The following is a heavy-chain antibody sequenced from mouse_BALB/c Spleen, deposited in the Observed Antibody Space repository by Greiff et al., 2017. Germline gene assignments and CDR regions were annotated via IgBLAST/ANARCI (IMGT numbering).Heavy chain of an antibody. D-gene: IGHD4-1*01. CDR3: ARDRGVGPGYFDY. Sequence: VQLKESGPGLVAPSQSLSITCTVSGFSLTSYGVHWVRQPPGQGLEWLGVIWAGGSTNYNSALMSRLSISKDNSNSQVFLKMNSLQTDDTAMYYCARDRGVGPGYFDYWGQGTTLTVSS. J-gene: IGHJ2*01. CDR1: GFSLTSYG. CDR2: IWAGGST. V-gene: IGHV2-9*02.